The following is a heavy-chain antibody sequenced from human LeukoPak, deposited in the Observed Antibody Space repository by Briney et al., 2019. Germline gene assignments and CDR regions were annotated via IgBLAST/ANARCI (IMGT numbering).Heavy chain of an antibody. V-gene: IGHV3-23*01. CDR1: GFTFSSYA. D-gene: IGHD1-7*01. J-gene: IGHJ4*02. Sequence: GGSLRLSCAASGFTFSSYAMTWVRQAPGKGLEWVSTISGSGGSTHYADSVKGRFTISRDNSKNTLYLQMNSLRAEDTAVYYCAPSLELFDYWGQGTLVTVSS. CDR2: ISGSGGST. CDR3: APSLELFDY.